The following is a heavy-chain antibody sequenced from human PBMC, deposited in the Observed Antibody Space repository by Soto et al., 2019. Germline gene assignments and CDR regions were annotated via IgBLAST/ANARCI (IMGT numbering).Heavy chain of an antibody. Sequence: GASLRLSCAASGFTFSSYSLHWVRQAPGKGLEWVAVISSDGSTTYYADSVKGRFTVSRDNSRNTLYLQMNSLRTDETAVYYGAGGGGSLNPGFDLWGQGTLVTVSS. CDR3: AGGGGSLNPGFDL. V-gene: IGHV3-30*04. CDR2: ISSDGSTT. J-gene: IGHJ4*02. D-gene: IGHD3-16*01. CDR1: GFTFSSYS.